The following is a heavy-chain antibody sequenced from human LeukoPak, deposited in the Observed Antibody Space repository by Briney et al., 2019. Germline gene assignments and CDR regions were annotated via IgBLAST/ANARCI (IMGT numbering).Heavy chain of an antibody. D-gene: IGHD3-22*01. Sequence: GGSLRLSCAASGFTFSSYGMHWVRQAPGKGLEWVAVISYDGSNKYYADSVKGRFTISRDNSKNTLYLQMNSLRAEDTAVYYCAKTLFSRDSSGFDYWGQGTLVTVSS. V-gene: IGHV3-30*18. CDR1: GFTFSSYG. CDR2: ISYDGSNK. CDR3: AKTLFSRDSSGFDY. J-gene: IGHJ4*02.